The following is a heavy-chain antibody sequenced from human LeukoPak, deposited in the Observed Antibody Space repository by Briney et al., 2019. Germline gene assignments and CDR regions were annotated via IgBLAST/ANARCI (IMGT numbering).Heavy chain of an antibody. D-gene: IGHD3-10*01. CDR3: ATGPGGVEGFDY. Sequence: ASVKVSCKASGYTFTSYGISWVRLAPGKGLEWMGGFDPEDGETIYAQKFHGRVTMTEDTSTDTAYMELSSLRSEDTAVYYCATGPGGVEGFDYWGQGTLVTVSS. J-gene: IGHJ4*02. CDR1: GYTFTSYG. V-gene: IGHV1-24*01. CDR2: FDPEDGET.